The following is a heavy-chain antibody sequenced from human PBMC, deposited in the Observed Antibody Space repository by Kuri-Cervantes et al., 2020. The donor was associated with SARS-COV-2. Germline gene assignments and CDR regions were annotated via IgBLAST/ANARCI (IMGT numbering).Heavy chain of an antibody. CDR2: IYSGGST. D-gene: IGHD1-14*01. V-gene: IGHV3-66*01. J-gene: IGHJ6*02. CDR3: ARYGAAERDYYYYYGMDV. Sequence: LSLTCAASGFTVSSNYMSWVRQAPGKGLEWVSVIYSGGSTYYADSVKGRFTISRDNSKNTLYLQMNSLRAEDTAVYYCARYGAAERDYYYYYGMDVWGQGTTVTVSS. CDR1: GFTVSSNY.